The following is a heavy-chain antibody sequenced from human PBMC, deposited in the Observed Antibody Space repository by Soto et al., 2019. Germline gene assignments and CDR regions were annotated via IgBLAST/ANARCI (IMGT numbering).Heavy chain of an antibody. CDR3: AREGATEYFHH. V-gene: IGHV3-11*06. CDR1: GFTFSDYY. CDR2: ISSSSSFT. J-gene: IGHJ1*01. Sequence: GGSLRLSCAASGFTFSDYYMSWIRQAPGKGLEWVSYISSSSSFTNYADSVKGRFTISRDNAKKSLYLQMDSLRAEDTALYYCAREGATEYFHHWGQGTLVTVSS. D-gene: IGHD1-26*01.